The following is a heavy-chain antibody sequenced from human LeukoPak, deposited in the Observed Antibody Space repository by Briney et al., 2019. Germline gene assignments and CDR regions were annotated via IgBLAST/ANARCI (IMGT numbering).Heavy chain of an antibody. CDR1: GGSISSYY. CDR2: TYDSGST. D-gene: IGHD3-10*01. CDR3: ARHYYGSGSSPMDV. J-gene: IGHJ6*02. V-gene: IGHV4-59*08. Sequence: SETLSLTCTVSGGSISSYYWSWIRQPPGKGLEWIGYTYDSGSTNYNPSLKSRVTISLDTSKKQLSLKLTSVTATDTAVFYCARHYYGSGSSPMDVWGQGTTVTVSS.